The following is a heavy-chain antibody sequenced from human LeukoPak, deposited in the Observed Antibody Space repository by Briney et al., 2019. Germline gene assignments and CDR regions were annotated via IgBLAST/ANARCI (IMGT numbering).Heavy chain of an antibody. CDR1: GYTFTGYY. CDR2: INPNSGGT. D-gene: IGHD5-24*01. V-gene: IGHV1-2*06. CDR3: ARLGPGGMATITN. Sequence: GASVKVSCKASGYTFTGYYMHWVRQAPGQGLEWMGRINPNSGGTNYAQKFQGRVTITADESTSTAYMELSSLRSEDTAVYYCARLGPGGMATITNWGQGTLVTVSS. J-gene: IGHJ4*02.